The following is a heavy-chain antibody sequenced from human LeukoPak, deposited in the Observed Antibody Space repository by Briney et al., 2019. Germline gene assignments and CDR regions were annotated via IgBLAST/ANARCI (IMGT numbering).Heavy chain of an antibody. CDR2: INPSGGST. CDR3: ARATVTLDY. V-gene: IGHV1-46*01. Sequence: ASVKVSCKASGYTFTIYYMHWVRQAPGQGLEWMGIINPSGGSTSYAQKFQGRVTMTRDTSTSTVYMDLTSLRSEDAAVYYCARATVTLDYWGQGTLVTVSS. CDR1: GYTFTIYY. J-gene: IGHJ4*02. D-gene: IGHD4-17*01.